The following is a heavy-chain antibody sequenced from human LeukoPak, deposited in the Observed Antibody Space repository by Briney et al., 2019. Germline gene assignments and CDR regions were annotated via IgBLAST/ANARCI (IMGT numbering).Heavy chain of an antibody. Sequence: GGSLGLSCAASGFTFSSYEMNWVRQAPGKGLEWVSYISSSGSTIDYADSVKGRFTISRDNAKNSLCLQMNSLRAEDTAVYYCARDPPFDPWGQGTLVTVSS. CDR3: ARDPPFDP. CDR1: GFTFSSYE. V-gene: IGHV3-48*03. J-gene: IGHJ5*02. CDR2: ISSSGSTI.